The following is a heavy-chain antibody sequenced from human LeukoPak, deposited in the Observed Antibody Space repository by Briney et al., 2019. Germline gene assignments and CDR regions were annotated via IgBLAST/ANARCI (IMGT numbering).Heavy chain of an antibody. Sequence: SVKVSCKASGGTFSSYAISWVRQAPGQGLEWMGGIIPIFGTANYAQKFQGRVTITTDESTSTAYMELSSLRSEDTAVYYCARGRVASNYAWRAFDIWGQGTMVTASS. V-gene: IGHV1-69*05. CDR2: IIPIFGTA. CDR3: ARGRVASNYAWRAFDI. CDR1: GGTFSSYA. J-gene: IGHJ3*02. D-gene: IGHD4-11*01.